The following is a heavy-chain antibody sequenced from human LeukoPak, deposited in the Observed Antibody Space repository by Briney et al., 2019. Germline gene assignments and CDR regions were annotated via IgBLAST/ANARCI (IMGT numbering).Heavy chain of an antibody. CDR2: ISTDGSRP. D-gene: IGHD3-22*01. CDR1: GFTFSSHW. Sequence: PGGSLRLSCAASGFTFSSHWMHWVRQAPGKGLVWVSGISTDGSRPRYADSVKGRFTISRDNSKNTLYLQMNSLRAEDTAVYYCARAAVITFGAFDIWGQGTMVTVSS. CDR3: ARAAVITFGAFDI. V-gene: IGHV3-74*01. J-gene: IGHJ3*02.